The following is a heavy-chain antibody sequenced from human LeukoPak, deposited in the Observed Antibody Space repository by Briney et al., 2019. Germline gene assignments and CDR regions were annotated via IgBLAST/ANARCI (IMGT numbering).Heavy chain of an antibody. J-gene: IGHJ4*02. CDR2: IYHSGST. Sequence: PSETLSLTCAVSGYSISSGYYWGWIRQPPGKGQEWIGSIYHSGSTYYNPSLKSRVTISVDTSKNQFSLKLSSVTAADTAVYYCARPARAVAGTVDYWGQGTLVTVSS. V-gene: IGHV4-38-2*01. D-gene: IGHD6-19*01. CDR1: GYSISSGYY. CDR3: ARPARAVAGTVDY.